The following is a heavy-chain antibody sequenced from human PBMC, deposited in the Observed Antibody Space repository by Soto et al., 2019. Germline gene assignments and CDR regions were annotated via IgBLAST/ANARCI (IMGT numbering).Heavy chain of an antibody. Sequence: QVQLVESGGGLVKPGGSLRLSCAASGFTFSDYYMSWIRQAPGKGLEWVSYISSSSSYTNYADSVKGRFTISRGNAKNSLYLQMNSLRAEDTAVYYCARDQVRGVIDYWGQGTLVTVSS. D-gene: IGHD3-10*01. V-gene: IGHV3-11*05. CDR1: GFTFSDYY. CDR2: ISSSSSYT. CDR3: ARDQVRGVIDY. J-gene: IGHJ4*02.